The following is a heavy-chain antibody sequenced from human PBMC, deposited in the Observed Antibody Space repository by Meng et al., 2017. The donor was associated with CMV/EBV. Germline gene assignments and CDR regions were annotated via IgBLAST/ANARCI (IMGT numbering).Heavy chain of an antibody. V-gene: IGHV6-1*01. CDR3: ARYNIVVVPAAIRNYYYYYGMDV. Sequence: TLSLTCAISGDSVSSNSAAWNWIRQSPSRGLEWLGRTYYRSKWYNDYAVSVKSRITINPDTSKNQFSLQLNSVTPEDTAVYYCARYNIVVVPAAIRNYYYYYGMDVWGQGTTVTVSS. D-gene: IGHD2-2*02. CDR1: GDSVSSNSAA. J-gene: IGHJ6*02. CDR2: TYYRSKWYN.